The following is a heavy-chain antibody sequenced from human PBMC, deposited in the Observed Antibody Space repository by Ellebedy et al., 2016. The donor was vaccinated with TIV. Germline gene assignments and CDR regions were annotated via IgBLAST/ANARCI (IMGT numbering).Heavy chain of an antibody. D-gene: IGHD2-15*01. CDR3: VRGPLGYCSGGRCSADY. V-gene: IGHV5-51*01. CDR2: IYPGDSNT. Sequence: GESLKISCKGSGYSFTSYWIGWVRQMPGKGLEWMGNIYPGDSNTAYSPSFQGQVTISADKSISSAYLQWSSLKASDTAMYYCVRGPLGYCSGGRCSADYWGQGTLVTVSS. J-gene: IGHJ4*02. CDR1: GYSFTSYW.